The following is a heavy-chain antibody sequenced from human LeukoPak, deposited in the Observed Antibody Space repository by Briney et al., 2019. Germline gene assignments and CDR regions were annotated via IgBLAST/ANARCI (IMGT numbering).Heavy chain of an antibody. Sequence: PGGSLRLSCSASGFTFSSYAMHWVRQAPGKGPEYVSAISSNGGSTYYADSVKGRFTISRDNSKNTLYLQMSSLRAEDTAVYYCVKGETFKDYYDSSGGRGYYFDYWGQGTLVTVSS. CDR3: VKGETFKDYYDSSGGRGYYFDY. D-gene: IGHD3-22*01. V-gene: IGHV3-64D*09. CDR1: GFTFSSYA. CDR2: ISSNGGST. J-gene: IGHJ4*02.